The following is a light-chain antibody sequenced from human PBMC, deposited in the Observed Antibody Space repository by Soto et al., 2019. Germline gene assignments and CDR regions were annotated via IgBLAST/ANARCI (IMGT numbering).Light chain of an antibody. Sequence: QSALTQPPAVSEAPRQRVTISCAGSRCNIGNNAVSWYQQVPGKAPKLLVYYDDLVTSGVSVRFSGSKSGTSASLAISGLKSEDEADYYCAAWDDRMNVFLFGGGTKVTVL. CDR2: YDD. CDR1: RCNIGNNA. V-gene: IGLV1-36*01. J-gene: IGLJ2*01. CDR3: AAWDDRMNVFL.